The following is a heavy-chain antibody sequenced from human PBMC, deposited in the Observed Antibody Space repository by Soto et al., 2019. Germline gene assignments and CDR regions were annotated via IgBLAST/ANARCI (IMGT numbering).Heavy chain of an antibody. D-gene: IGHD3-22*01. CDR2: IYYSGNT. CDR1: GGSISSGGYY. Sequence: QVQLQESGPGLVKPSQTLSLTCTVSGGSISSGGYYWSWIRQHPGKGLEWIGYIYYSGNTYYNPSLNSRVNISEDTSKNQFSLKLSSVTAADTAVYYCARATYYYDSSGYSDRVLDYWGQGTLVTVSS. V-gene: IGHV4-31*03. J-gene: IGHJ4*02. CDR3: ARATYYYDSSGYSDRVLDY.